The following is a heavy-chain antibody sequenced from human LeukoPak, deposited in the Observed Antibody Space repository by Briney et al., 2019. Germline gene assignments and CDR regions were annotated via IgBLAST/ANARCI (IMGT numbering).Heavy chain of an antibody. CDR2: IYSGGST. D-gene: IGHD3-22*01. CDR1: GFTVSSNY. J-gene: IGHJ4*02. V-gene: IGHV3-53*01. Sequence: GGSLRLSCAASGFTVSSNYMSWVRQAPGKGLERVSVIYSGGSTYYADSVKGRFTISRDNSKNTLYLQMNSLRAEDTAVYYCARAVDLYYYDSSGYLVWYYWGQGTLVTVSS. CDR3: ARAVDLYYYDSSGYLVWYY.